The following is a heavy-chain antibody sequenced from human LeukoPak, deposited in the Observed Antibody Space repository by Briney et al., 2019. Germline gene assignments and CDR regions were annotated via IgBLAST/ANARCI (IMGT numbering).Heavy chain of an antibody. CDR3: ARGGVMITFGGDDGDY. CDR1: GYTFTSYG. D-gene: IGHD3-16*01. V-gene: IGHV1-46*01. J-gene: IGHJ4*02. Sequence: ASVKVSCKASGYTFTSYGISWVRQAPGQGLEWMGIINPSGGSTSYAQKFQGRVTMTRDTSTSTVYMELSSLRSEDTAVYYCARGGVMITFGGDDGDYWGQGTLVTVSS. CDR2: INPSGGST.